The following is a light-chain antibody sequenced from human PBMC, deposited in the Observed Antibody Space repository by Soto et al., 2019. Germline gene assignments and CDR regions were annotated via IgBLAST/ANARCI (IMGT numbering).Light chain of an antibody. J-gene: IGLJ1*01. CDR1: SSNVGNFNV. Sequence: QSVLTQPGSESGSLGQAITFSCTGTSSNVGNFNVVSWYQQHPGKAPKVIIYDVSERPSGVSHRFSGSKSGNTASLTISGLQAEDEADYYCCSYVGSGTNVFGTGTKVTVL. CDR3: CSYVGSGTNV. V-gene: IGLV2-23*02. CDR2: DVS.